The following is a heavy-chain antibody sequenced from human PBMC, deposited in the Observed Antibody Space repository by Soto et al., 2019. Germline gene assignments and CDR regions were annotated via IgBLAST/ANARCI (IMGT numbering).Heavy chain of an antibody. J-gene: IGHJ4*02. Sequence: GESLKISCKGSGYIFATYWIGWVRQMPGKGLEWMGIIYPGDSDTNYSPSFEGQVTVSVDKSISTAYLQWSSLKASDTAMYYCARRLRRGTCDYLGQGTLVTVSS. CDR1: GYIFATYW. V-gene: IGHV5-51*01. CDR3: ARRLRRGTCDY. CDR2: IYPGDSDT. D-gene: IGHD3-16*01.